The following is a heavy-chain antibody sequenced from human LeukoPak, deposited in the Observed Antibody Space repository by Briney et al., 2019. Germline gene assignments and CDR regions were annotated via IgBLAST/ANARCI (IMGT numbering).Heavy chain of an antibody. CDR3: AKNYRSLVDYYYYGMDV. CDR2: ISWNSGSI. D-gene: IGHD1-7*01. Sequence: GGSLRLSCAASGFTFDDYAMHWVRQAPGKGLEWVSGISWNSGSIGYADSVKGRFTISRDNAKNSLYLQMNSLRAEDTALYYCAKNYRSLVDYYYYGMDVWGQGTTVTVSS. CDR1: GFTFDDYA. V-gene: IGHV3-9*01. J-gene: IGHJ6*02.